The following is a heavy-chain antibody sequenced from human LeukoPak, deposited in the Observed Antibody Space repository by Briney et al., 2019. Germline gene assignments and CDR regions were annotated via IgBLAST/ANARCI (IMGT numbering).Heavy chain of an antibody. J-gene: IGHJ4*02. CDR2: ISAYNGNT. CDR1: GYTFTSYG. CDR3: ATSPGYYDFWSGPDY. Sequence: GASVKVSCKASGYTFTSYGISWVRQAPGQGLEWMGWISAYNGNTNYAQKLQGRVTMTTDTSTSTAYMELRSLRSDDTAVYYCATSPGYYDFWSGPDYWGQGTLVTVSS. D-gene: IGHD3-3*01. V-gene: IGHV1-18*01.